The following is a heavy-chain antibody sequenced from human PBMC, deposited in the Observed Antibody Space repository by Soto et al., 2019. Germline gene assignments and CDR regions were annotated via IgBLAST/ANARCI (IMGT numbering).Heavy chain of an antibody. Sequence: ASVKVSCKASGYTFSSHYMHWVRQAPGQQGLEWMGLINPTSGGTSYAQRFQGRVTMARDTSTSTVYMGLTMELSSLRSEDTAVYYCARDHSGSIDYWGQGTLVTVSS. CDR3: ARDHSGSIDY. CDR2: INPTSGGT. D-gene: IGHD2-15*01. CDR1: GYTFSSHY. J-gene: IGHJ4*02. V-gene: IGHV1-46*01.